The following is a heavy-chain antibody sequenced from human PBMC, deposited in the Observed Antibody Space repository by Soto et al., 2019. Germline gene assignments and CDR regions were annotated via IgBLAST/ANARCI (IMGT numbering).Heavy chain of an antibody. D-gene: IGHD6-19*01. CDR3: AKKVAGSEPFQH. CDR2: ISGSGGST. Sequence: GGSLRLSCAASVFTFSSYAMSWVRQAPGKGLEWVSAISGSGGSTYYADSVKGRFTISRDNSKNTLFLQMNSLRAEDTAVYYCAKKVAGSEPFQHWGQGTLVTVSS. J-gene: IGHJ1*01. V-gene: IGHV3-23*01. CDR1: VFTFSSYA.